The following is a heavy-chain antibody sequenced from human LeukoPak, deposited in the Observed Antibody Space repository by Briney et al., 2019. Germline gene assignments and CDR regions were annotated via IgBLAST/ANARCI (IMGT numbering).Heavy chain of an antibody. CDR1: GGTFSSYA. J-gene: IGHJ6*03. CDR2: IIPIFGTA. D-gene: IGHD6-19*01. V-gene: IGHV1-69*13. Sequence: SVKVSCKASGGTFSSYANSWVRQAPGQGLEWMGGIIPIFGTANYAQKCQGRVTITADESTSTAYMELSSLRSEDTAVYYCARGPSGWYVHFYYYMDVWGKGTTVTISS. CDR3: ARGPSGWYVHFYYYMDV.